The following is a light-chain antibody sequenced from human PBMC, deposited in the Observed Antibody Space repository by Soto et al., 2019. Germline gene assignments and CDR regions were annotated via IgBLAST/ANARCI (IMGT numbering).Light chain of an antibody. V-gene: IGKV1-9*01. CDR3: QQFNAYPLT. CDR2: GAS. J-gene: IGKJ4*01. Sequence: DIQLTQSPSFLSASVGDRVTISCRASQGISDYLAWYQQKPGKATKLLIYGASTLQSGVPSRFSGSASGTEFTLTISSLQPEDFATYFCQQFNAYPLTVGGGTKLEIK. CDR1: QGISDY.